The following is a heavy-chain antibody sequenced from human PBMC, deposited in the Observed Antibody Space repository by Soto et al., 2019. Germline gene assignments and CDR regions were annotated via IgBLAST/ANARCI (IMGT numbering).Heavy chain of an antibody. CDR2: IKTTTDGGTT. J-gene: IGHJ4*02. V-gene: IGHV3-15*01. D-gene: IGHD5-18*01. CDR1: GFTFSNAW. CDR3: TTEIHGYRDFDY. Sequence: EVQLVESGGGLVKPGGSLRLSCAASGFTFSNAWLSWVRQAPGKGLEWVGHIKTTTDGGTTDYAAPVKGRFTISRDDSQNSLYLQMDTLHTEDTAVYFCTTEIHGYRDFDYWGQGTLVTVSS.